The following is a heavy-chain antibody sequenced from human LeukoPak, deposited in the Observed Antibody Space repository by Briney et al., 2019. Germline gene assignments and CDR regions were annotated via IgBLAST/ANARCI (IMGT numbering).Heavy chain of an antibody. CDR2: INHSGST. CDR3: ARVRRYYGSGSYYTAHFDY. Sequence: SETLSLTCAVYGGSFSGYYWSWIRQPPGKGLEWIGEINHSGSTNYNPSLKSRVTISVDTSKNQFSLKLSSVTAADTAAYYCARVRRYYGSGSYYTAHFDYWGQGTLVTVSS. CDR1: GGSFSGYY. V-gene: IGHV4-34*01. D-gene: IGHD3-10*01. J-gene: IGHJ4*02.